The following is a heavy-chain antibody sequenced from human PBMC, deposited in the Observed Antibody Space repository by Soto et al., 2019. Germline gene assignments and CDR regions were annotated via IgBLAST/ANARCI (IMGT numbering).Heavy chain of an antibody. CDR2: ISANGGSI. D-gene: IGHD2-15*01. CDR3: AKSGEPGVVAATSFNY. V-gene: IGHV3-9*01. Sequence: EVQLVESGGRLVQPGKSLRLSCAASGFTFDDYAMHWVRQVPGKGLEWVSGISANGGSIRYGASVKGLITISRDNAKNSLFLQMNSMSAEDTALYYCAKSGEPGVVAATSFNYWGQGTLVHVSS. J-gene: IGHJ4*02. CDR1: GFTFDDYA.